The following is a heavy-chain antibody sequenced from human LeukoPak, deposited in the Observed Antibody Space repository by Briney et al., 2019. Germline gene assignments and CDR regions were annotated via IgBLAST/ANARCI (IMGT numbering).Heavy chain of an antibody. CDR3: ARDLGSSWYGWFDP. Sequence: SETLSLTCAVYGGSFSGYYWSWIRQPPGKGLEWIGEINHSGSTNYNPSLKSRVTISVDTSKNQFSLKLSSVTAADTATYYCARDLGSSWYGWFDPWGQGTLVTVSS. J-gene: IGHJ5*02. CDR2: INHSGST. V-gene: IGHV4-34*01. CDR1: GGSFSGYY. D-gene: IGHD6-13*01.